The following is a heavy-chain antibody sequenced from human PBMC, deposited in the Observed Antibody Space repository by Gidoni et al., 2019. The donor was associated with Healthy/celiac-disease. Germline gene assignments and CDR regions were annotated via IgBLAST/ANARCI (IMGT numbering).Heavy chain of an antibody. CDR2: ISAYNGNT. D-gene: IGHD3-16*01. V-gene: IGHV1-18*01. CDR3: ARVLRAGLGGFGYGMDV. J-gene: IGHJ6*02. CDR1: VYTFTSYG. Sequence: QVQLVQPGAEVKKPGASVKVSCKASVYTFTSYGQRWVRQAPGQGLEWMGWISAYNGNTNYAQKLQGRVTMTTDRSTSTAYMELRSLRSDDTAVYYCARVLRAGLGGFGYGMDVWGQGTTVTVSS.